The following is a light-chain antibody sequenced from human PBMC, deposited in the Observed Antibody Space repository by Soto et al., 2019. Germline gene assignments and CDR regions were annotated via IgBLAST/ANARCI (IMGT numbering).Light chain of an antibody. V-gene: IGLV2-14*03. CDR1: SSDVGGYNY. J-gene: IGLJ1*01. CDR2: DVS. Sequence: SVLTQPASVSGSPGQSITISCPGTSSDVGGYNYVSWYQHHPGKAPKLMIYDVSNRPSGVSNRFSGSKFGNTASLTISGVQPEDEADYYCCSYTTSNTRQIVLGTGTKVTVL. CDR3: CSYTTSNTRQIV.